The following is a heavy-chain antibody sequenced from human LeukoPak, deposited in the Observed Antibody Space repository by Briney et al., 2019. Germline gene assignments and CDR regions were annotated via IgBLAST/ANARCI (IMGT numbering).Heavy chain of an antibody. CDR1: GGSISSYY. V-gene: IGHV4-59*01. CDR3: ARASGGCSGGSCYPWFNY. D-gene: IGHD2-15*01. Sequence: SETLSLTCTVSGGSISSYYWSWTRQPPGKGLEWIGYMHYSGDTNYNPSLKSRVTISIDTSKNQLSLKVSPVTAADTALYYCARASGGCSGGSCYPWFNYWGQGTLVTVSS. J-gene: IGHJ4*02. CDR2: MHYSGDT.